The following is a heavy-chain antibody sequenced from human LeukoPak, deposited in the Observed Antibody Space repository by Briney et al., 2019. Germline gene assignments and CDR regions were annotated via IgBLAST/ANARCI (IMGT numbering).Heavy chain of an antibody. CDR3: ARHARPMGSGSPFRS. CDR2: IYYSGST. J-gene: IGHJ4*02. V-gene: IGHV4-39*01. Sequence: PSETLSLTCTVSGGSISSSSYYWGWIRQPPGKGLEWIGSIYYSGSTYYNPSLKSRVTISVDTSKNQFSLKLSSVTAADTAVYYCARHARPMGSGSPFRSWGQGTLVTVSS. D-gene: IGHD3-10*01. CDR1: GGSISSSSYY.